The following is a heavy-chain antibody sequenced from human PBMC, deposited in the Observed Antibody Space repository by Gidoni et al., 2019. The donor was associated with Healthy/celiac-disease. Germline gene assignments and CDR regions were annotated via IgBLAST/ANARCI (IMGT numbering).Heavy chain of an antibody. Sequence: QVQLQQWGAGLLKPSETLSLTCAVYGGSFSGYYWSWIRQPPGKGLEWIGEINHSGSTNYNPSLKSRVTISVDTSKNQFSLKLSSVTAADTAVYYCARASFAPGIAARRYYYYGMDVWGQGTTVTVSS. V-gene: IGHV4-34*01. D-gene: IGHD6-6*01. CDR1: GGSFSGYY. J-gene: IGHJ6*02. CDR2: INHSGST. CDR3: ARASFAPGIAARRYYYYGMDV.